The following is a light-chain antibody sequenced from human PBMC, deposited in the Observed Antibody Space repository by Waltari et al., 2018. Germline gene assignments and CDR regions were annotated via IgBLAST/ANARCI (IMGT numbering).Light chain of an antibody. V-gene: IGLV2-14*02. CDR2: DVS. Sequence: QSALTQPASVSGSPGQSITISCTGTSSDVGSYNLVSWYQQHPGKAPKLMIYDVSNRPSGVSNRFSGSQSGNTASLTISGLQAEDEADYYCSSYTSSSTLGVFGGGTKLTVL. J-gene: IGLJ3*02. CDR3: SSYTSSSTLGV. CDR1: SSDVGSYNL.